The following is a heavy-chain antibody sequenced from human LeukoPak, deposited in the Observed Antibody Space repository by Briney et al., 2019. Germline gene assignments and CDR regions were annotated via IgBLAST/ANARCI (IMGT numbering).Heavy chain of an antibody. J-gene: IGHJ3*02. CDR1: GFTFSSYS. V-gene: IGHV3-21*01. Sequence: GVLRLSCAASGFTFSSYSMNWVRQAPGKGLEWVSSISSSSSYIYYADSVKGRFTISRDNAKNSLYLQMNSLRAEDTAVYYCARDWYYYDSSGYYYAYAFDIWGQGTMVTVSS. D-gene: IGHD3-22*01. CDR3: ARDWYYYDSSGYYYAYAFDI. CDR2: ISSSSSYI.